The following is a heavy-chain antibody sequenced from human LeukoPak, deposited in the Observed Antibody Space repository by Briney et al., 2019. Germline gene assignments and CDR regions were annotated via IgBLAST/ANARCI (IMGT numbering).Heavy chain of an antibody. V-gene: IGHV4-38-2*02. CDR2: IYHSGST. Sequence: SETLSLTCTVSGYSISSGYYWGWIRQPPGKGLEWIGSIYHSGSTFDNPSLKSRVTISVDTSKNQFSLKLSSVTAADTAVYYCARDPYYYGSGSLFDYWGQGTLVTVSS. CDR1: GYSISSGYY. D-gene: IGHD3-10*01. J-gene: IGHJ4*02. CDR3: ARDPYYYGSGSLFDY.